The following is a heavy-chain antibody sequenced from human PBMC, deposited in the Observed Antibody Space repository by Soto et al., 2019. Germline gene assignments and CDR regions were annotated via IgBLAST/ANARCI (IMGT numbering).Heavy chain of an antibody. CDR1: GFSFNNYA. CDR3: AKGHYYDNVGNWVANQAFDS. D-gene: IGHD3-22*01. V-gene: IGHV3-23*01. Sequence: EVQLLQSGGGVVQPGGSLRLSCAVSGFSFNNYAMNWVRLAPGKGLEWVSSISGGGTGTYSADAVRGRFTISSDKSRNTVYLQMSSLRAEATAVYYCAKGHYYDNVGNWVANQAFDSWGQGSLVTVSS. CDR2: ISGGGTGT. J-gene: IGHJ4*02.